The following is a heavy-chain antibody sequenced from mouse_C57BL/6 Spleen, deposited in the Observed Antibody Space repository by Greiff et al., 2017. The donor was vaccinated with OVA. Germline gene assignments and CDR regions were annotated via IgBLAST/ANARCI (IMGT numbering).Heavy chain of an antibody. CDR2: IYPRSGNT. J-gene: IGHJ4*01. CDR1: GYTFTSYG. Sequence: QVQLKQSGAELARPGASVKLSCKASGYTFTSYGISWVKQRTGQGLEWIGEIYPRSGNTYYNEKFKGKATLTADKSSSTAYMELRSLTSEDSAVYFCARVDYSNYDAMDYWGQGTSVTVSS. D-gene: IGHD2-5*01. CDR3: ARVDYSNYDAMDY. V-gene: IGHV1-81*01.